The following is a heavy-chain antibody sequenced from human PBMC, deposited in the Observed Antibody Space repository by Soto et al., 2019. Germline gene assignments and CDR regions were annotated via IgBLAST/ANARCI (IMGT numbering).Heavy chain of an antibody. CDR3: VYYYGSGSYYNWGDYYYGMDV. CDR1: GGSISSSSYY. V-gene: IGHV4-39*01. CDR2: IYYSGST. J-gene: IGHJ6*02. D-gene: IGHD3-10*01. Sequence: SETLSLTCTVSGGSISSSSYYWGWIRQPPGKGLEWIGSIYYSGSTYYNPSLESRVTISVDTSKNQFSLKLSSVTAADTAVYYCVYYYGSGSYYNWGDYYYGMDVWGQGTTVTVSS.